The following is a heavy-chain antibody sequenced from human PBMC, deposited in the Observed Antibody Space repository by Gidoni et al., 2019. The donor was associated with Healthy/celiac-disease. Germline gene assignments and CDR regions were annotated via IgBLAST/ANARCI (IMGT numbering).Heavy chain of an antibody. CDR2: ISSSSSYI. Sequence: EVQLVESGGGLVKPGGSLRLSCAASGFTFSSYSMNWVRQAPGKGLEWVSSISSSSSYIYYADSVKGRFTISRDNAKNSLYLQMNSLRAEDTAVYYCARSGYSSGWYNWFDPWGQGTLVTVSS. D-gene: IGHD6-19*01. CDR3: ARSGYSSGWYNWFDP. V-gene: IGHV3-21*01. J-gene: IGHJ5*02. CDR1: GFTFSSYS.